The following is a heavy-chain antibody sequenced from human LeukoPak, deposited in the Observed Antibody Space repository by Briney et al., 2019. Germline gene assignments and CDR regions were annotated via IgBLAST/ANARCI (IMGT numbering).Heavy chain of an antibody. Sequence: SEALSLTCTVSGDSISSSIYYWVWIRQTPGKGLEWIGCIHYTGSTFYNPSLRIRVTMSVATSKNQFSLKLSSVTAADTTYYSCARWVGASTRAFDYWGQGTLATVSS. J-gene: IGHJ4*02. CDR3: ARWVGASTRAFDY. CDR1: GDSISSSIYY. V-gene: IGHV4-39*01. CDR2: IHYTGST. D-gene: IGHD3-16*01.